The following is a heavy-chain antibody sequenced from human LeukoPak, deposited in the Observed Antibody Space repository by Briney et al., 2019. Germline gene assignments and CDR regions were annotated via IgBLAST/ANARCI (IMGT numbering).Heavy chain of an antibody. Sequence: GGSLRLSCVVSGFSFSSYSMNWVRQAPGKGLEWVSTISSGTGSYIYYADSVRGRFTISRDNAKNSLYLQMNSLRAEDTAVYYCARCSGVFGSSDFWGQGTLVTVSS. CDR2: ISSGTGSYI. V-gene: IGHV3-21*01. J-gene: IGHJ4*02. D-gene: IGHD6-6*01. CDR3: ARCSGVFGSSDF. CDR1: GFSFSSYS.